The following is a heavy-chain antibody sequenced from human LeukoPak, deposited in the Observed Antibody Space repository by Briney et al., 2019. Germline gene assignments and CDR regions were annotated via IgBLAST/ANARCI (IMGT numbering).Heavy chain of an antibody. CDR2: IRAYNGNT. D-gene: IGHD4-11*01. Sequence: ASVNVSCKASGYTFTSYGISWVRQAPGQGLEWMGWIRAYNGNTNYAQKLQGRVTMTTDTSTSTAYMELRSLRSDDTAVYYCARYDYSNYSLDYWGQGTLVTVSS. J-gene: IGHJ4*02. V-gene: IGHV1-18*01. CDR3: ARYDYSNYSLDY. CDR1: GYTFTSYG.